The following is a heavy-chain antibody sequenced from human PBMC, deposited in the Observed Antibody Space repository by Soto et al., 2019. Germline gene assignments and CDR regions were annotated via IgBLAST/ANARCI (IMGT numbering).Heavy chain of an antibody. Sequence: GESLKISCKGSGYSFTSYWIGWVRQMPGKGLEWMGIIYPGDSDTRYSPSFQGQVTISADKSISTAYLQWSSLKASDTAMYYCARHYTAGTDYYYMDVWGKGTTVTVSS. D-gene: IGHD6-19*01. J-gene: IGHJ6*03. V-gene: IGHV5-51*01. CDR1: GYSFTSYW. CDR3: ARHYTAGTDYYYMDV. CDR2: IYPGDSDT.